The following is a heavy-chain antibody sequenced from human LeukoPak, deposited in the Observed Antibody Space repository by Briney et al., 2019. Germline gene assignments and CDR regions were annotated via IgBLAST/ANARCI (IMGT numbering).Heavy chain of an antibody. Sequence: PGGSLRLSCAASGFTFSSYSMNWVRQAPGKGLEWIGEINHRGSTNYNPSLKSRVTISVDPSKNQFSLKLNSVSAADTAVYFCARGIPHSGWPLDYWGQGTLVTVSS. CDR3: ARGIPHSGWPLDY. CDR2: INHRGST. V-gene: IGHV4-34*01. D-gene: IGHD6-19*01. J-gene: IGHJ4*02. CDR1: GFTFSSYS.